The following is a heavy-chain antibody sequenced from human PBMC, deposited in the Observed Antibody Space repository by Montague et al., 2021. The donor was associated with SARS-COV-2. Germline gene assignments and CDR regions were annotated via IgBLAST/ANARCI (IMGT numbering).Heavy chain of an antibody. Sequence: PALVKPTQTLTLTCTFSGFSLSTSGMCVSWIRQPPGKALEWLALIDWDDDKYYSTSLKTRLTIPKDTSKNQVVLTMTNMDPVDTATYYCARIPSLRYFDWAIIHGQLTGYYYNYGIDVWGQGTTVTVSS. CDR3: ARIPSLRYFDWAIIHGQLTGYYYNYGIDV. CDR1: GFSLSTSGMC. CDR2: IDWDDDK. D-gene: IGHD3-9*01. J-gene: IGHJ6*02. V-gene: IGHV2-70*01.